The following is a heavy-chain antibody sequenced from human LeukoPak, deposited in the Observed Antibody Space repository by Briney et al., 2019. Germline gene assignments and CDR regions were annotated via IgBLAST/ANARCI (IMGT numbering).Heavy chain of an antibody. V-gene: IGHV4-34*01. Sequence: SGTLSLTCAVYGGSFSGYYWSWIRQPPGKGLEWIGQITYGGKTKYNPSLKSRVTISVDTSKNQFSLKLSSVTAADTAVYYCARASHTRYYDFWSGYYYYYYYMDVWGKGTTVTVSS. CDR1: GGSFSGYY. CDR2: ITYGGKT. J-gene: IGHJ6*03. D-gene: IGHD3-3*01. CDR3: ARASHTRYYDFWSGYYYYYYYMDV.